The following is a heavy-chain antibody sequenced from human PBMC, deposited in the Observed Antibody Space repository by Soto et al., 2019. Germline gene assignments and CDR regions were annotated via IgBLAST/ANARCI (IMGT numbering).Heavy chain of an antibody. CDR1: GFAFSSYA. CDR3: ARDQIPCPPDYGDY. V-gene: IGHV3-30-3*01. Sequence: QVQLVESGGDVVQPGRSLRLSCAASGFAFSSYAMHWVRQAPGKGLEWVAVISYNGDTTYYAESVKGRFTISRDNSKNTLYLQMNSLRAEDTAGYYCARDQIPCPPDYGDYWGQGTLVTVSS. J-gene: IGHJ4*02. D-gene: IGHD3-16*01. CDR2: ISYNGDTT.